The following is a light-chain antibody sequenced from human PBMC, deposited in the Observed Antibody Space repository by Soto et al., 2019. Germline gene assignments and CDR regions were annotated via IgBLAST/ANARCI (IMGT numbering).Light chain of an antibody. CDR2: EDD. Sequence: QSVLTQPPSVSAAPGQKVTISCSGSSSKTGNNYVSWYQHLPGTAPKLLIYEDDKRPSGIPDRFSGSKSGTSATLGITGLQTEDEAEYYCGTWDTNLGAGVFGTGTKLTVL. CDR3: GTWDTNLGAGV. V-gene: IGLV1-51*02. J-gene: IGLJ1*01. CDR1: SSKTGNNY.